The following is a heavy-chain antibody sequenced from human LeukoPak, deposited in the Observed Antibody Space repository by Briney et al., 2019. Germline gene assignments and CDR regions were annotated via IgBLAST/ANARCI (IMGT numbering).Heavy chain of an antibody. J-gene: IGHJ4*02. D-gene: IGHD2-2*01. CDR3: ARAYCSSTSCVYYFDY. CDR2: INAGNGNT. Sequence: ASVKVSCKASGYTFTSYAMHWVRQAPGQRLEWMGWINAGNGNTKYSQKFQGRVTITRDTSVSTAYIELSSLRSEDTAVYYCARAYCSSTSCVYYFDYWGQGTLVTVSS. V-gene: IGHV1-3*01. CDR1: GYTFTSYA.